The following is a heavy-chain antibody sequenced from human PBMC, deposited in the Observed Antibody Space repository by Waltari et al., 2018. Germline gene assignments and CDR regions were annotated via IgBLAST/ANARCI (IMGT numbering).Heavy chain of an antibody. Sequence: QVQLQESGPGLVKPSETLSLTCAVPGYSISSGYYWGWIRQPPGKGLEWIGSVYHSGCTHDNPTLKRRVTRTGDTSKNQFALSLSSVTAADTAVYYWARVSDYYDSSGYYHDYYYYYGMDVWGQGTTVTVSS. J-gene: IGHJ6*02. CDR1: GYSISSGYY. CDR3: ARVSDYYDSSGYYHDYYYYYGMDV. D-gene: IGHD3-22*01. V-gene: IGHV4-38-2*01. CDR2: VYHSGCT.